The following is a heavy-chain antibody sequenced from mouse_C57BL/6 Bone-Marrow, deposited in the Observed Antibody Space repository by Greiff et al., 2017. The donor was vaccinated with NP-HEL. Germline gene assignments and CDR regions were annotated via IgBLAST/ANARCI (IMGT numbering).Heavy chain of an antibody. CDR2: INPSSGYT. Sequence: QVHVKQSGAELARPGASVKMSCKASGYTFTSYTMHWVKQRPGQGLEWIGYINPSSGYTKYNQKFKDKATLTADKSSSTAYMQLSSLTSEDSAVYYCARLPFYWYFDVWGTGTTVTVSS. CDR1: GYTFTSYT. J-gene: IGHJ1*03. V-gene: IGHV1-4*01. D-gene: IGHD5-5*01. CDR3: ARLPFYWYFDV.